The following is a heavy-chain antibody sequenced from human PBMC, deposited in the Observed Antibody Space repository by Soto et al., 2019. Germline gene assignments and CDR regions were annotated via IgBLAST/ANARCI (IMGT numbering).Heavy chain of an antibody. D-gene: IGHD6-13*01. CDR1: GGTFSSYA. V-gene: IGHV1-69*13. CDR2: IIPIFGTA. Sequence: EASVKVSCKASGGTFSSYAISWVRQAPGQGLEWMGGIIPIFGTANYAQKFQGRVTITADESTSTAYMELSSLRSEDTAVYYCARVGIAAAGGWFDPWGQGTLVTVSS. J-gene: IGHJ5*02. CDR3: ARVGIAAAGGWFDP.